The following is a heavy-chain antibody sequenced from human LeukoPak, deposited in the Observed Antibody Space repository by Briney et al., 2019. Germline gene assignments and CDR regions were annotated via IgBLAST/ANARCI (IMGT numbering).Heavy chain of an antibody. CDR1: GFTLSSYW. J-gene: IGHJ4*02. D-gene: IGHD6-13*01. CDR2: IKQDGREK. Sequence: GGSLRLSCAAWGFTLSSYWMRGVRRARGKGGEGGANIKQDGREKYYVDCVKGRFTISRDNAKNSLYLQMNSLRAEDTAVYFCAARIAAATFDYWGQGTLVTVSS. CDR3: AARIAAATFDY. V-gene: IGHV3-7*01.